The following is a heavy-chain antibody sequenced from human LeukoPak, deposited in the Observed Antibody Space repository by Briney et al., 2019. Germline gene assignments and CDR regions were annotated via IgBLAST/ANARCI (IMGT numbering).Heavy chain of an antibody. CDR2: ISAYNGNT. CDR3: ARELPYYFDY. CDR1: GGTFSSYA. D-gene: IGHD5-18*01. V-gene: IGHV1-18*01. J-gene: IGHJ4*02. Sequence: GPVKVSCKASGGTFSSYAISWVRQAPGQGLEWMGWISAYNGNTNYAQKLQGRVTMTTDTSTSTAYMELRSLRSDDTAVYYCARELPYYFDYWGQGTLVTVSS.